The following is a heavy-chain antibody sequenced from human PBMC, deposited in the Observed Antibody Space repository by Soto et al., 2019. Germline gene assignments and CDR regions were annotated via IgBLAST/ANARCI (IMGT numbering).Heavy chain of an antibody. CDR2: INPNSVAT. CDR1: GYTFTGYF. D-gene: IGHD3-3*01. V-gene: IGHV1-2*02. J-gene: IGHJ5*02. Sequence: ASVKVSCKASGYTFTGYFMHWVRQAPGQGLEWMGWINPNSVATKYAQKFQGRVTLSRDTSISTAYMELSGLRSDDTAVYYCARGGGTILAPLPWGQGTLVTVSS. CDR3: ARGGGTILAPLP.